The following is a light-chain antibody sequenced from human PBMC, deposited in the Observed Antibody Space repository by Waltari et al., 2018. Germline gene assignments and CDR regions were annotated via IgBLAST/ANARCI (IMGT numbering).Light chain of an antibody. CDR2: GAS. Sequence: EILMTQSPGTLTVSPGDTVTPPCRASQSVNTNLAWYQQKPGQAPRLLIYGASNRATGTPARLSGSGSGTEFSLAISGLQSEDFAVYYCQQYNDWPPITFGQGTRLEIK. J-gene: IGKJ5*01. CDR3: QQYNDWPPIT. V-gene: IGKV3-15*01. CDR1: QSVNTN.